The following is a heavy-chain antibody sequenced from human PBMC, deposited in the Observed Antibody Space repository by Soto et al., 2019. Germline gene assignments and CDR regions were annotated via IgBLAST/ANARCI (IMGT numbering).Heavy chain of an antibody. CDR3: ARSIPYYYDSSGPGYYFDY. D-gene: IGHD3-22*01. CDR2: IYPGDSDT. J-gene: IGHJ4*02. CDR1: GYSFTSYW. Sequence: GESLKISCKGSGYSFTSYWIGWVRQMPGKGLEWMRIIYPGDSDTRYSPSFQGQVTISADKSISTAYLQWSSLKASDTAMYYCARSIPYYYDSSGPGYYFDYWGQGTLVTVSS. V-gene: IGHV5-51*01.